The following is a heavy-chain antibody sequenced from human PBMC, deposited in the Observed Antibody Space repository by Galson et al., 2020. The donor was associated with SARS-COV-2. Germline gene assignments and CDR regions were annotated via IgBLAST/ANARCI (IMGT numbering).Heavy chain of an antibody. J-gene: IGHJ3*02. CDR2: IYPDDSDT. CDR1: GYSFSSYW. Sequence: GESLKISCKGSGYSFSSYWIGWVRQMPGRGLEWMGIIYPDDSDTRYSPSFQGQVTISVDKSISIAYLQWSSLKASDTAMYYCASSTVTPAFDIWGQGTMVTVSS. V-gene: IGHV5-51*01. CDR3: ASSTVTPAFDI. D-gene: IGHD4-17*01.